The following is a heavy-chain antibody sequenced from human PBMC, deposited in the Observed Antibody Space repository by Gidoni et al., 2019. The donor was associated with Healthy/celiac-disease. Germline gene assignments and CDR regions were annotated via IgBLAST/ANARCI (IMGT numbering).Heavy chain of an antibody. D-gene: IGHD6-19*01. CDR1: GFTVSGSA. CDR2: IRSKANSYAT. CDR3: TSSGIAVAGTGPRGY. J-gene: IGHJ4*02. Sequence: EVQLVESGGGLVQPGGSLKLSCAASGFTVSGSAMHWVRQASGKGLDWVGRIRSKANSYATAYAASVKGRFTISRDDSKNTAYLQMNSLKTEDTAVYYCTSSGIAVAGTGPRGYWGQGTLVTVSS. V-gene: IGHV3-73*02.